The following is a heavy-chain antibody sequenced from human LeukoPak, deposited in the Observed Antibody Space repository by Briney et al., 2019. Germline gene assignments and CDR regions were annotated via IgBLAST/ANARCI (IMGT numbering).Heavy chain of an antibody. D-gene: IGHD2-15*01. CDR1: GFTVSSNY. V-gene: IGHV3-66*01. CDR2: IYSGGST. J-gene: IGHJ4*02. CDR3: AKDVSGPSDY. Sequence: GALRLSCAASGFTVSSNYMSWVRQAPGKGLEWVSVIYSGGSTYYADSVKGRFTISRDNSKNTLYLQMNSLRAEDTAVYYCAKDVSGPSDYWGQGTLVTVSS.